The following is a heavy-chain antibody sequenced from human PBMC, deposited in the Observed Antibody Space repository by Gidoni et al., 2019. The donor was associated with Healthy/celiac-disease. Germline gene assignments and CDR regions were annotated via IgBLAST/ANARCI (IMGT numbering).Heavy chain of an antibody. CDR3: ARVSYYGGNSYDLYYYYYIDV. J-gene: IGHJ6*03. CDR1: GGSFSGYY. D-gene: IGHD2-15*01. CDR2: INQSGNT. V-gene: IGHV4-34*01. Sequence: VQLQQWGAGLLKPSETMSLTCAVYGGSFSGYYWSWIRQPPGKGLEWIGEINQSGNTNYKPSLKSQVTISVDTSKNQFSLKLSSVTAADTAVYYCARVSYYGGNSYDLYYYYYIDVWGKGTTVTVSS.